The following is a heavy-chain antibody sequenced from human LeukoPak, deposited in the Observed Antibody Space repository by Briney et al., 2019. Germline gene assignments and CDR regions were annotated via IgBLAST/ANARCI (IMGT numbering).Heavy chain of an antibody. Sequence: GGSLRLSCAASGFSFSYYWMSWVRQAPGKGLEWVANIKPDGSEKHYVDSVKGRFTISRDNAKNSLYLEMNNLGAEDTAVYYCATKAYCGGDCHSRYFQHWGQGTLVTVSS. D-gene: IGHD2-21*02. CDR2: IKPDGSEK. J-gene: IGHJ1*01. V-gene: IGHV3-7*03. CDR1: GFSFSYYW. CDR3: ATKAYCGGDCHSRYFQH.